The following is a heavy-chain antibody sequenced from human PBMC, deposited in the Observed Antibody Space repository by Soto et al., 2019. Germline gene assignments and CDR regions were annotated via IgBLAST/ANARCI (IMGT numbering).Heavy chain of an antibody. J-gene: IGHJ1*01. CDR3: AKDPSTGSGDSSPIWFQH. CDR2: ISYDGSNK. D-gene: IGHD6-13*01. V-gene: IGHV3-30*18. CDR1: GFTFSSYG. Sequence: GGSLRLSCAASGFTFSSYGMHWVRQAPGKXLEWVAVISYDGSNKYYADSVKGRFTISRDNSKNTLYLQMNSLRAEDTAVYYCAKDPSTGSGDSSPIWFQHWGQGTLVTVSS.